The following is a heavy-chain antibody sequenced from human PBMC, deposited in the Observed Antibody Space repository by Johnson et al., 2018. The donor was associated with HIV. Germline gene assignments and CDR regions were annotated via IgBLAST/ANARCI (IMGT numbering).Heavy chain of an antibody. V-gene: IGHV3-33*06. J-gene: IGHJ3*02. CDR3: AQENFGWELGAFDI. CDR2: IWHDGSNK. Sequence: QVQLVESGGGVVQPGRSLRLSCAASGFTLSNYGMHWVRQAPGKGLEWVAVIWHDGSNKYYADSVKGRFTISRDNSKNTLYLQMNSLRAEDTAVYYCAQENFGWELGAFDIWGQGTMVTVSS. CDR1: GFTLSNYG. D-gene: IGHD1-26*01.